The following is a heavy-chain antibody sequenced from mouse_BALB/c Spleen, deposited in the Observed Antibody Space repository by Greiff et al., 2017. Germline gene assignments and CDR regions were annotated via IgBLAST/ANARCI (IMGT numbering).Heavy chain of an antibody. CDR2: ISNLAYSI. CDR3: ARVGGSSLYAMDY. Sequence: EVKVVESGGGLVQPGGSRKLSCAASGFTFSDYGMAWVRQAPGKGPEWVAFISNLAYSIYYADTVTGRFTISRENAKNTLYLEMSSLRSEDTAMYYCARVGGSSLYAMDYWGQGTSVTVSS. D-gene: IGHD1-1*01. J-gene: IGHJ4*01. V-gene: IGHV5-15*02. CDR1: GFTFSDYG.